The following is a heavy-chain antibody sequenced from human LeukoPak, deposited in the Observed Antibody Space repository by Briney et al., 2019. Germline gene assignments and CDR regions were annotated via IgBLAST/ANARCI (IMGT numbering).Heavy chain of an antibody. D-gene: IGHD1-26*01. CDR2: IWYDGSNK. CDR3: ARAPYSYSYRPPPDY. V-gene: IGHV3-33*01. Sequence: PRGSLRLSCAAPGFTFSIYNMHWGRQAPGTGLEWGSVIWYDGSNKHYADSVKGRFTISRDNSKNTLYLQMNSLRAEDTAVYYCARAPYSYSYRPPPDYWGQGTLVTVSS. CDR1: GFTFSIYN. J-gene: IGHJ4*02.